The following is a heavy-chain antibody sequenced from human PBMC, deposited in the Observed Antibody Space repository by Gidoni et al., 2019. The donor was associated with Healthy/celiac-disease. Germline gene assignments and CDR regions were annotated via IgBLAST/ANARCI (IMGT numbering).Heavy chain of an antibody. CDR2: IYPGDSDT. V-gene: IGHV5-51*01. D-gene: IGHD3-22*01. CDR1: GYSFTSYG. CDR3: ARHSYYYDSSGYSPDYYFDY. Sequence: EVQLVQSGAEVKKPGESLKISCKGSGYSFTSYGIGWVRQMPGKGLEWMGIIYPGDSDTRYSPSFQGQVTISADKSISTAYLQWSSLKASDTAMYYCARHSYYYDSSGYSPDYYFDYWGQGTLVTVSS. J-gene: IGHJ4*02.